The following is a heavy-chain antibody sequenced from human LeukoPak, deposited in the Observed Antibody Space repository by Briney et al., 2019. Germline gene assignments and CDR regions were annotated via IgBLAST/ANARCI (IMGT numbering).Heavy chain of an antibody. J-gene: IGHJ5*02. CDR3: ARRHPDCCGGSCYCFDL. CDR2: MNPNSGNT. Sequence: ASVKVSCKASGYTFTSYDINWVRQATGQGLEWMGWMNPNSGNTGYAQKFQGRVTMTRNTSISTHYMERSSLRSEGAAGYYCARRHPDCCGGSCYCFDLWGQGTLVTVSS. V-gene: IGHV1-8*01. CDR1: GYTFTSYD. D-gene: IGHD2-15*01.